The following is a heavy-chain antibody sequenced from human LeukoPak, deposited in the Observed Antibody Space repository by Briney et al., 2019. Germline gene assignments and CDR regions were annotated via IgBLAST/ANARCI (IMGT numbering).Heavy chain of an antibody. CDR1: GGSFSDYY. V-gene: IGHV4-34*01. Sequence: SETLSLTCGVHGGSFSDYYWSWVRQSPGKGPEWIGEINHNGSTIYSPSLKSRVTISLDTSKNQVSLTLSSVTAADTAVYYCARVRQLGPRGYYYYMDVWGKGTTVTVSS. CDR2: INHNGST. J-gene: IGHJ6*03. D-gene: IGHD6-6*01. CDR3: ARVRQLGPRGYYYYMDV.